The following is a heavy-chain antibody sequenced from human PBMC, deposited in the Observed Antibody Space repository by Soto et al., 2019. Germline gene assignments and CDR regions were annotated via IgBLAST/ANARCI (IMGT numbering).Heavy chain of an antibody. CDR2: IYYSGST. D-gene: IGHD1-7*01. J-gene: IGHJ6*03. CDR1: GGSISSGGYY. CDR3: AGTTSLQWYYMDV. V-gene: IGHV4-61*08. Sequence: PSETLSLTCTVSGGSISSGGYYWSWIRQHPGKGLEWIGYIYYSGSTNYNPSLKSRVTISVDTSKNQFSLHLNSVTPEDTAVYYCAGTTSLQWYYMDVWDKGTTVTVSS.